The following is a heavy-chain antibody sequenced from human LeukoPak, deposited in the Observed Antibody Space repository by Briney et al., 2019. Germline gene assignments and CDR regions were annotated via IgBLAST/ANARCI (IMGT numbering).Heavy chain of an antibody. CDR1: RGSHRGYH. J-gene: IGHJ4*02. D-gene: IGHD3-16*01. Sequence: SETLSPTCPVSRGSHRGYHWNLLRPSPGKGPEGIGDVNHDGSTNSSPSLKSRVNISVDTSNNHFSLNVRSVTAADTAVYFCARGRKLHPTMGAYYFVYWGQGALVTVSS. CDR2: VNHDGST. V-gene: IGHV4-34*01. CDR3: ARGRKLHPTMGAYYFVY.